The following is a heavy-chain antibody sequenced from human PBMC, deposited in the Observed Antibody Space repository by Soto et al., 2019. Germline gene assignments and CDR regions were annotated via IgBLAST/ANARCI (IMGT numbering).Heavy chain of an antibody. Sequence: ASVKVSRKASGYTFTSYGISWVRQAPGKGLEWMGWISAYNGNTNYAQKLQGRVTMTTDTSTSTAYMELRSLRSDDTAVYYCARESVPMFVLEPAATNWFYPRAQGTSVTVSS. V-gene: IGHV1-18*01. CDR1: GYTFTSYG. J-gene: IGHJ5*01. CDR2: ISAYNGNT. CDR3: ARESVPMFVLEPAATNWFYP. D-gene: IGHD2-2*01.